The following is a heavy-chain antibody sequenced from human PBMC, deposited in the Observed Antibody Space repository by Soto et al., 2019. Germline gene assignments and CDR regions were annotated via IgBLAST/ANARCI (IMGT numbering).Heavy chain of an antibody. D-gene: IGHD2-8*02. CDR3: ARGPRGVYGNDY. CDR2: INMDGSST. J-gene: IGHJ4*02. CDR1: GFTFSSDW. Sequence: EVQLVESGGGLVQPGGSLRLSCAASGFTFSSDWMHWVRQAAGKGLVWVSRINMDGSSTNYADSVKGRFTISRDNAKNELYLQMNSLRAEDTAVYYCARGPRGVYGNDYWGQGALVTVSS. V-gene: IGHV3-74*01.